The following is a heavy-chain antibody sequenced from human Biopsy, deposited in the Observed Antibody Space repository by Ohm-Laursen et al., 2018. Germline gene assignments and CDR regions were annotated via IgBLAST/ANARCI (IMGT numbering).Heavy chain of an antibody. CDR2: INCKTGAT. V-gene: IGHV1-2*02. CDR1: SYTFTDYN. D-gene: IGHD2-8*01. Sequence: ASVKVSCKASSYTFTDYNIHWMRQAPGQGLEWLGYINCKTGATNYAQKFQGTVTMTRDTSISTAYLSLDSLRSADTAIYYCARDPLNGHKHFDYWGQGSLVTVSS. CDR3: ARDPLNGHKHFDY. J-gene: IGHJ4*02.